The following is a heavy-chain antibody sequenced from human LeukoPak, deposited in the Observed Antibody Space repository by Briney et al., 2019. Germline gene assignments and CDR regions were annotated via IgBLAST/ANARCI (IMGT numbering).Heavy chain of an antibody. CDR2: ISYDGSNK. Sequence: GGSLRLSCAASGFTFSSYAMHWVRQAPGKGLEWVAVISYDGSNKYYADSVKGRFTISRDNSKNTLYLQMNSLRAEDTAVYYCARTTPGYCSGGSCLGYWGQGTLVTVSS. CDR3: ARTTPGYCSGGSCLGY. CDR1: GFTFSSYA. D-gene: IGHD2-15*01. J-gene: IGHJ4*02. V-gene: IGHV3-30*04.